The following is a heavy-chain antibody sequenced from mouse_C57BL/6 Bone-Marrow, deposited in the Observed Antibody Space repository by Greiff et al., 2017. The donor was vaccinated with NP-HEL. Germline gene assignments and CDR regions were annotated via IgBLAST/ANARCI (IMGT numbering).Heavy chain of an antibody. CDR1: GYAISSSW. CDR3: ARSYSYWYFDV. D-gene: IGHD1-1*01. J-gene: IGHJ1*03. Sequence: QVQLKQSGPALVQPGASVKISCKASGYAISSSWLNWVKQRPGKGLAWIGRIYPGDGDTNYNGKFKGKATLTADQSSSTAYMQLSSLTSEDSAVYFCARSYSYWYFDVGGTGTTVTVSS. CDR2: IYPGDGDT. V-gene: IGHV1-82*01.